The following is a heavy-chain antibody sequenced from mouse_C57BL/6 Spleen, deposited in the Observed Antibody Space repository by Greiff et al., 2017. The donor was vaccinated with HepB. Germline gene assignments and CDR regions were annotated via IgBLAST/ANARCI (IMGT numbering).Heavy chain of an antibody. V-gene: IGHV5-17*01. J-gene: IGHJ2*01. CDR3: ARGLANWDVYFDY. CDR2: ISSGSSTI. Sequence: DVKLVESGGGLVKPGGSLKLSCAASGFTFSDYGMHWVRQAPEKGLEWVAYISSGSSTIYYADTVKGRFTISRDNAKNTLFLQMTSLRSEDTAMYYCARGLANWDVYFDYWGQGTTLTVSS. CDR1: GFTFSDYG. D-gene: IGHD4-1*01.